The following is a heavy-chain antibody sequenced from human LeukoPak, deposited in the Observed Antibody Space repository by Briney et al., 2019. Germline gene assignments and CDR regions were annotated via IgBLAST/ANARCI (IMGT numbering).Heavy chain of an antibody. D-gene: IGHD4-17*01. J-gene: IGHJ6*03. Sequence: GGSLRLSCAASGSTFHSYAMHWVRQASGKGLEWVAVIWYDASDKYYADSVKGRFTISRDNSKNTLYLQMDSLRAEDTAVYYCAKGYGDYTSDFYYMDVWGKGTTVTVSS. CDR2: IWYDASDK. CDR1: GSTFHSYA. CDR3: AKGYGDYTSDFYYMDV. V-gene: IGHV3-33*06.